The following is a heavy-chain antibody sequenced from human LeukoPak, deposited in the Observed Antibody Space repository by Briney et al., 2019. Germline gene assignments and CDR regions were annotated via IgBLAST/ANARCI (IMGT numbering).Heavy chain of an antibody. D-gene: IGHD5-24*01. J-gene: IGHJ4*02. CDR3: AKDGWGGYKYANFDY. CDR1: GFTFSSYA. CDR2: ISGSGGST. V-gene: IGHV3-23*01. Sequence: GGSLRLSCAASGFTFSSYAMSWVRQAPGKGLEWVSAISGSGGSTYYADSVKGRFTISRDNSKNTLYLQMNSLRAEDTAVYYCAKDGWGGYKYANFDYWGQGTLVTVSS.